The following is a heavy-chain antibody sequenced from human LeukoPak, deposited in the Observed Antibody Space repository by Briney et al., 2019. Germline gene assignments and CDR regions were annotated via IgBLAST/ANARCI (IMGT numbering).Heavy chain of an antibody. Sequence: SVKVSCKPSGYSFTTYGIGWVRQAPGQGLEWMGWISPYNGATNYAQKLQGRVTMTTDTSKSTAYMELRSLRSDDTAIYYCARDQNWASYYFDSWGQGTLVTVSS. CDR1: GYSFTTYG. D-gene: IGHD7-27*01. CDR2: ISPYNGAT. J-gene: IGHJ4*02. V-gene: IGHV1-18*01. CDR3: ARDQNWASYYFDS.